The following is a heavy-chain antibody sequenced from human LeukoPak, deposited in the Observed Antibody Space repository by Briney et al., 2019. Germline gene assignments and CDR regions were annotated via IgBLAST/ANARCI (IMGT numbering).Heavy chain of an antibody. D-gene: IGHD1-26*01. CDR2: IYPGNSDI. CDR1: GYSFTSHW. V-gene: IGHV5-51*01. Sequence: PGESLKLSCKGSGYSFTSHWIGWVRQMSGRGLEWMAIIYPGNSDIRYGPSFQGQVTISADKSISTAYLQWSSLRASDSAMYYCARYSIVDLISAGWVDSWGQGTPVTVSS. CDR3: ARYSIVDLISAGWVDS. J-gene: IGHJ4*02.